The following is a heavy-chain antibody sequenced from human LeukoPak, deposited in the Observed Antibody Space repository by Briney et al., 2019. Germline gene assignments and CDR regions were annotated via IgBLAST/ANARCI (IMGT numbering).Heavy chain of an antibody. CDR1: GDSISSARNY. D-gene: IGHD5-18*01. V-gene: IGHV4-39*01. CDR2: VYSSGST. Sequence: PSETLSLTCSVSGDSISSARNYWGWIRQSPGKGLEWLASVYSSGSTHSNPSLTSRVSISIDMSKNQFSLKLYSVTASDAAIYYCARHLSGTAMAHYFDFWGQGTLVTVSS. CDR3: ARHLSGTAMAHYFDF. J-gene: IGHJ4*02.